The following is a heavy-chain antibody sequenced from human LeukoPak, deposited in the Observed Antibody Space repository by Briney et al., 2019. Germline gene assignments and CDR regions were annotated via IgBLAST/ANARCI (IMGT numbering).Heavy chain of an antibody. V-gene: IGHV1-2*02. CDR1: GYTFTSYA. Sequence: ASVKVSCKASGYTFTSYAMHWVRQAPGQRLEWMGWINPNSGGTNYAQKFQGRVTMTRDTSISTAYMELSRLRSGDTAVYYCARDSPAATFDYWGQGTLVTVSS. CDR2: INPNSGGT. D-gene: IGHD2-2*01. J-gene: IGHJ4*02. CDR3: ARDSPAATFDY.